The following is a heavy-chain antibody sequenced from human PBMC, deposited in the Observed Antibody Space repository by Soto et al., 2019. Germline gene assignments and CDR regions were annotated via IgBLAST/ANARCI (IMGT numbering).Heavy chain of an antibody. V-gene: IGHV3-11*06. D-gene: IGHD2-21*01. J-gene: IGHJ4*02. CDR2: ISPKSTYR. CDR3: VRGGGGGMFEK. Sequence: VVSLILSCPTSVSPFIDYYISLIRQAPGKGLEWLSHISPKSTYRNYADSVKGRFTISRDNTKSSLFLQMNSLGVEDTAVYYCVRGGGGGMFEKWGQG. CDR1: VSPFIDYY.